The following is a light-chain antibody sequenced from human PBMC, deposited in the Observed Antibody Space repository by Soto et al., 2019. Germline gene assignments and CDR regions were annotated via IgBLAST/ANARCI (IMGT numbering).Light chain of an antibody. CDR2: DST. Sequence: QSVLTQPPSVSGAPGQRVTLSCTGSSSNIGAGYDVHWYQQSPGTAPKLLIYDSTYRPSGVPDRFSGSKSGTSASLAITGLQAEDESTYYCQSYDTSLDVIFGGGTKVTVL. CDR1: SSNIGAGYD. CDR3: QSYDTSLDVI. V-gene: IGLV1-40*01. J-gene: IGLJ2*01.